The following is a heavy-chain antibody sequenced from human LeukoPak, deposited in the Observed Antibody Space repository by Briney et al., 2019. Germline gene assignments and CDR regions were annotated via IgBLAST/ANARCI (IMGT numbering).Heavy chain of an antibody. D-gene: IGHD1-7*01. J-gene: IGHJ6*03. Sequence: GGSLRLSCAASGFTFSDYYMSWIRQAPGKGLEWVSVKGRFTISRDNAKNSLYLQMNSLRAEDTAVYYCARLEYNWNYSYYYYYMDVWGKGTTVTVS. CDR3: ARLEYNWNYSYYYYYMDV. CDR1: GFTFSDYY. V-gene: IGHV3-11*04.